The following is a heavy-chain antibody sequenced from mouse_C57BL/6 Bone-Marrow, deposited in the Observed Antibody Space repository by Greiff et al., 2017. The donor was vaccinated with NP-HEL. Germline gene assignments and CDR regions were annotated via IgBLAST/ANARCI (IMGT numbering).Heavy chain of an antibody. V-gene: IGHV1-61*01. CDR1: GYTFTSYW. CDR3: ARWGGNWFAY. CDR2: IYPSDSET. J-gene: IGHJ3*01. Sequence: QVQLQQPGAELVRPGSSVKLSCKASGYTFTSYWMDWVKQRPGQGLEWIGNIYPSDSETHYNQKFKDKATLTVDKSSSTAYMQLSSLPSEDSAVYYCARWGGNWFAYWGQGTLVTVSA.